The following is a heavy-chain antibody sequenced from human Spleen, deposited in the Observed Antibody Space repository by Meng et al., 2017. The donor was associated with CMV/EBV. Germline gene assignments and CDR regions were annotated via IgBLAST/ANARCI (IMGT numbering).Heavy chain of an antibody. CDR3: ARDLLRGHHYGMDV. CDR2: MFYDGNT. J-gene: IGHJ6*02. Sequence: SATLSLTCTVSGGSISAGSDSWGWVRQTPGKGLEWVANMFYDGNTYSNPSLKSRVTMSLDTSRNQYSLKLTSVTAADTAVYYCARDLLRGHHYGMDVWGQGTTVTVSS. V-gene: IGHV4-39*07. CDR1: GGSISAGSDS.